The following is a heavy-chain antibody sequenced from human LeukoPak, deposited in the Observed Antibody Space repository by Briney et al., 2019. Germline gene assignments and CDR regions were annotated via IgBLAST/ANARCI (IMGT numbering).Heavy chain of an antibody. CDR1: GGSISNGDRY. CDR2: IYYSGST. D-gene: IGHD6-13*01. Sequence: SETLSLTCTVSGGSISNGDRYWSWIRQHPGKGLEWIGHIYYSGSTYYNPSLKSRGIISVETSKNQFSLKLSSVTAADTAVYYCARLAPYSSSWYIDYWGQGTLVTVSS. V-gene: IGHV4-31*03. J-gene: IGHJ4*02. CDR3: ARLAPYSSSWYIDY.